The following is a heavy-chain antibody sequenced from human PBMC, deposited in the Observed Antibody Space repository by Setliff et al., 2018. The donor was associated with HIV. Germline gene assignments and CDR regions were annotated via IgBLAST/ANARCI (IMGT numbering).Heavy chain of an antibody. J-gene: IGHJ6*03. Sequence: PGGSLRLSCAASGFTFSDCSIIWVRQAPGKGLEWVSYISGLGGGTIYYADSVRGRFTISRDDAEKSLYLQMNSLRAEDTAVYYCARAGVVEGYYYYYYMDVWGKGTTVTVSS. D-gene: IGHD2-15*01. V-gene: IGHV3-48*01. CDR1: GFTFSDCS. CDR2: ISGLGGGTI. CDR3: ARAGVVEGYYYYYYMDV.